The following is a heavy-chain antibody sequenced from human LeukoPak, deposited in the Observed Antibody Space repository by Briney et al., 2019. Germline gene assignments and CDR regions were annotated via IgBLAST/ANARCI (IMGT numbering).Heavy chain of an antibody. CDR2: IYSGGST. CDR1: GFTVSSNY. J-gene: IGHJ4*02. D-gene: IGHD2-2*01. V-gene: IGHV3-53*05. CDR3: AKDKDQLLTYRFYYFDY. Sequence: PGGFLRLSCAASGFTVSSNYMSWVRQAPGKGLEWVSVIYSGGSTYYADSVKGRFTISRDNSKNTLYLQMNSLRAEDTAVYYCAKDKDQLLTYRFYYFDYWGQGTLVTVSS.